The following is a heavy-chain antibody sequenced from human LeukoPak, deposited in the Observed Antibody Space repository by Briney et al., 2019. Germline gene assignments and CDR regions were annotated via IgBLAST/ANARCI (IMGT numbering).Heavy chain of an antibody. Sequence: GGSLRLSCAASGFTLSSYGMHWVRQAPGKGLEWVAVIWYDGSNKYYADSVKGRFTISRDNSKNTLYLQMNSLRAEDTAVYYCAKDMIPFTIFGKTDYWGQGTLVTVSS. CDR2: IWYDGSNK. J-gene: IGHJ4*02. CDR3: AKDMIPFTIFGKTDY. V-gene: IGHV3-33*06. D-gene: IGHD3-3*01. CDR1: GFTLSSYG.